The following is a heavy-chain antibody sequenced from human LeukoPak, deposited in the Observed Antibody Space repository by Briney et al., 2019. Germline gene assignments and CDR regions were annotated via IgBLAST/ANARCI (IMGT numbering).Heavy chain of an antibody. V-gene: IGHV3-48*02. CDR3: VTSKLRGAVDY. J-gene: IGHJ4*02. CDR1: RFTLSIYS. CDR2: IRSSSRTI. Sequence: GGSLSLSCAASRFTLSIYSMKWVRQAPGRGLEWDSYIRSSSRTIYYADSEKDRFTIYRHNDKNPLYLQTDILRNERTALYECVTSKLRGAVDYWGQGTLVTVSS. D-gene: IGHD3-16*01.